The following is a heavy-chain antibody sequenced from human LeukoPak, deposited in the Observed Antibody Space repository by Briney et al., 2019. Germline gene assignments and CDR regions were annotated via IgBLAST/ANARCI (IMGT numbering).Heavy chain of an antibody. V-gene: IGHV1-18*01. CDR2: ISAYNGNT. CDR1: GYTFTSYG. J-gene: IGHJ4*02. D-gene: IGHD3-3*01. CDR3: ARVGGGTYYDFWSGYLTDY. Sequence: GASVEVSCKASGYTFTSYGISWVRQAPGQGLEWMGWISAYNGNTNYAQKLQGRVTMTTDTSTSTAYMELRSLRSDDTAVYYCARVGGGTYYDFWSGYLTDYWGQGTLVTVSS.